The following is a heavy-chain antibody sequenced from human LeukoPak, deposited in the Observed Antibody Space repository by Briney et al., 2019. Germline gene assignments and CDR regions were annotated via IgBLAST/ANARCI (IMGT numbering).Heavy chain of an antibody. J-gene: IGHJ6*03. CDR2: IYYSGST. CDR3: ARAVTGRYLDWFDYYYYMDV. D-gene: IGHD3-9*01. V-gene: IGHV4-59*01. Sequence: SETLSLACTVSGGSISSYYWSWIRQPPGKGLEWIGYIYYSGSTNYNPSLKSRVTISVDTSKNQFSLKLSSVTAADTAVYYCARAVTGRYLDWFDYYYYMDVWGKGTTVTISS. CDR1: GGSISSYY.